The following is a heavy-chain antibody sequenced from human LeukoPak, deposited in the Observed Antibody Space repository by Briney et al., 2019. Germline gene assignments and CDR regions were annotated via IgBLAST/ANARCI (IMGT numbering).Heavy chain of an antibody. CDR1: GFTFSSYS. CDR3: ARGYSSSYHYGMDV. J-gene: IGHJ6*02. Sequence: GGSLRLSCAASGFTFSSYSMNWVRQAPGKGLEWVSSISSSSSYIYYADSVKGRFTISRDNAKNSLYLQMNSLRAEDTAVYYCARGYSSSYHYGMDVWGQGTTVTASS. CDR2: ISSSSSYI. V-gene: IGHV3-21*04. D-gene: IGHD6-13*01.